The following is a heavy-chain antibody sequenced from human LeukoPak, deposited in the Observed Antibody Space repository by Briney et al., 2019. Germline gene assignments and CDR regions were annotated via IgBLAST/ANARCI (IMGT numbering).Heavy chain of an antibody. CDR1: GFTFSTYA. CDR3: AKDGDSSGFDLSY. CDR2: IRYDGSTQ. J-gene: IGHJ4*02. Sequence: GGSLRLSCAASGFTFSTYAMIWVRQAPGKGLEWVAFIRYDGSTQNYADSVKGRFTISRDNSKNALYLQMNTLRAEDTAVYYCAKDGDSSGFDLSYWGQGTLVTVSS. D-gene: IGHD3-22*01. V-gene: IGHV3-30*02.